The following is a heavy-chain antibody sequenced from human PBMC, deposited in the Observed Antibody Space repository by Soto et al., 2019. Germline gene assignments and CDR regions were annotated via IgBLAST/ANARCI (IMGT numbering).Heavy chain of an antibody. CDR1: GGTFSSYA. CDR2: IIPIFGTA. D-gene: IGHD3-22*01. J-gene: IGHJ5*02. V-gene: IGHV1-69*06. Sequence: SVKVSCKASGGTFSSYAISWVRQAPGQGLEWMGGIIPIFGTANYAQKFQGRVTITADKSTSTAYMELSSLRSEDTAVYYCASYYDSSGYYPSWFDPWGQGTLVTV. CDR3: ASYYDSSGYYPSWFDP.